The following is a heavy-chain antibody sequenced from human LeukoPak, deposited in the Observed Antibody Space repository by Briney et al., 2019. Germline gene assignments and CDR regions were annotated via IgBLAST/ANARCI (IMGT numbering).Heavy chain of an antibody. Sequence: GESLKISCKASSYSFTTFWISWVRQMPGKGLEWMGRITPSDSYTNYSPSFRGHVTISADKSITTAYLQWSSLSDSDTAMYYCATSSGNNPFDYWGQGTLVTVSS. V-gene: IGHV5-10-1*01. D-gene: IGHD1-14*01. CDR2: ITPSDSYT. J-gene: IGHJ4*02. CDR3: ATSSGNNPFDY. CDR1: SYSFTTFW.